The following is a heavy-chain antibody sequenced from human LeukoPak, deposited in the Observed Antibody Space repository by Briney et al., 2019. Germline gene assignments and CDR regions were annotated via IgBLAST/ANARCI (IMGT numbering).Heavy chain of an antibody. CDR2: MNPNSGNT. D-gene: IGHD3-9*01. V-gene: IGHV1-8*01. J-gene: IGHJ4*02. Sequence: ASVKGSCKASGYTFTSYDINWVRQATGQGLEWIGWMNPNSGNTGYAQKFQGRVTMTRNTSISTAYMELSSLRSEDTAVYYCARVREYDILTGYYSFDYWGQGTLVTVSS. CDR3: ARVREYDILTGYYSFDY. CDR1: GYTFTSYD.